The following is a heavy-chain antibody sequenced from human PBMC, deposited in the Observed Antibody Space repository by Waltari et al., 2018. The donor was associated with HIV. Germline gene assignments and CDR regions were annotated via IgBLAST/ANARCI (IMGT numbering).Heavy chain of an antibody. V-gene: IGHV4-61*02. CDR2: IYTSGST. D-gene: IGHD3-3*01. J-gene: IGHJ4*02. CDR3: ARDPTNLGGRGSYFDY. Sequence: QVQLQESGPGLVKPSQTLSLTCTVSGGSISSGSYYWSWIRQPAGKGLEWIGRIYTSGSTNYNPSLKSRVTISVDTSKNQFSLKLSSVTAADTAVYYCARDPTNLGGRGSYFDYWGQGTLVTVSS. CDR1: GGSISSGSYY.